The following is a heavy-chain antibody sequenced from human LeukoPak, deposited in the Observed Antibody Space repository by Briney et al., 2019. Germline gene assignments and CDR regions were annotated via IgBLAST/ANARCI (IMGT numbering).Heavy chain of an antibody. Sequence: PSETLSLTCAVYGGSFSGYYWSWIRQPPGKGLEWIGEINHSGSTNYNPSLKSRVTISVDTSKNQFSLKLSSVTAADTAVYYCANAGHSSGWASFDYWGQGALVTVSS. V-gene: IGHV4-34*01. CDR2: INHSGST. CDR3: ANAGHSSGWASFDY. J-gene: IGHJ4*02. D-gene: IGHD6-19*01. CDR1: GGSFSGYY.